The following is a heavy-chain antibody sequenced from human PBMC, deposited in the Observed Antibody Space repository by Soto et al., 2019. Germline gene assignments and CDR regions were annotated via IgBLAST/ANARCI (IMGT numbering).Heavy chain of an antibody. Sequence: PGESLKISCKGSGYSFTSYWIGWVRQMPGKGLEWMGIIYPGDSDTRYSPSFQGQVTISADKSISTAYLQWSSLKASDTAMYYCARHARTTPYYYDSSGYSVFDYWGQGTLV. CDR1: GYSFTSYW. CDR2: IYPGDSDT. CDR3: ARHARTTPYYYDSSGYSVFDY. V-gene: IGHV5-51*01. D-gene: IGHD3-22*01. J-gene: IGHJ4*02.